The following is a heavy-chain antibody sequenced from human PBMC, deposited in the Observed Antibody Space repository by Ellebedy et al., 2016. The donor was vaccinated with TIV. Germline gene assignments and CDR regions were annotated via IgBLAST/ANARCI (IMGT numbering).Heavy chain of an antibody. V-gene: IGHV4-39*01. D-gene: IGHD6-13*01. Sequence: MPGGSLRLSCTVSGGSISSGGYYWSWIRQPPGKGLEWIGEINHSGSTNYNPSLKSRVTISVDTSKNQFSLKLSSVTAADTAVYYCARQSSSWISGYWGQGTLVTVSS. CDR1: GGSISSGGYY. CDR3: ARQSSSWISGY. CDR2: INHSGST. J-gene: IGHJ4*02.